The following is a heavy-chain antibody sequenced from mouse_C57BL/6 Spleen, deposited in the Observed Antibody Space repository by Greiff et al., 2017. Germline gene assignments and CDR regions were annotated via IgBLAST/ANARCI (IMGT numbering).Heavy chain of an antibody. D-gene: IGHD1-1*01. J-gene: IGHJ2*01. CDR3: ARESSEDYFDY. CDR2: ISYDGSN. V-gene: IGHV3-6*01. Sequence: EVQLVESGPGLVKPSQSLSLTCSVTGYSITSGYYWNWIRQFPGNKLEWMGYISYDGSNNYNPSLKNRISITRDTSKNQFFLKLNSVTTEDTATYYCARESSEDYFDYWGQGTTLTVSS. CDR1: GYSITSGYY.